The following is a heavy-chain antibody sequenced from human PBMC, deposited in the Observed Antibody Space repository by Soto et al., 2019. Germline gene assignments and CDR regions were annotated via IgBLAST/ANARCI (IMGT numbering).Heavy chain of an antibody. CDR1: GYTFTSYA. CDR2: INAGNGNT. Sequence: ASVKVSCKASGYTFTSYAMHWVRQAPGQRLEWMGWINAGNGNTKYSQKFQGRVTITRDTSASTAYMELSSLRSEDTAVYYCARELTYSSGWYRAYYFDYWGQGTLVTVSS. J-gene: IGHJ4*02. V-gene: IGHV1-3*01. CDR3: ARELTYSSGWYRAYYFDY. D-gene: IGHD6-19*01.